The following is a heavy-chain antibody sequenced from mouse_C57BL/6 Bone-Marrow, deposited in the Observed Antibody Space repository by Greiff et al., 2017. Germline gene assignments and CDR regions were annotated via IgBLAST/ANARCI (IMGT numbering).Heavy chain of an antibody. Sequence: VQLQQPGAELVKPGASVKLSCKASGYTFTSYWMHWVKQRPGRGLEWIGRIDPNSGGTKYNEKFKSKATLTVDTPSSTAYMQLSSLTSEDSAVYYCARGDGSSLVDFDYWGQGTTLTVSS. D-gene: IGHD1-1*01. J-gene: IGHJ2*01. CDR1: GYTFTSYW. V-gene: IGHV1-72*01. CDR2: IDPNSGGT. CDR3: ARGDGSSLVDFDY.